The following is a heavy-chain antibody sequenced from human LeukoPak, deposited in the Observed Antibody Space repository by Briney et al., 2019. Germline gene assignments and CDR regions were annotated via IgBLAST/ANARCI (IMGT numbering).Heavy chain of an antibody. Sequence: SETLSLTCTVSGGSISSYYWSWIRQPPGKGLEWIGYIYYSGSTNYNPSLKSRVTISVDTFKNQFSLQLNSVTPEDTAVYYCARENSYGSGSYYNEFDPWGQGTLVTVSS. J-gene: IGHJ5*02. CDR1: GGSISSYY. D-gene: IGHD3-10*01. CDR3: ARENSYGSGSYYNEFDP. CDR2: IYYSGST. V-gene: IGHV4-59*12.